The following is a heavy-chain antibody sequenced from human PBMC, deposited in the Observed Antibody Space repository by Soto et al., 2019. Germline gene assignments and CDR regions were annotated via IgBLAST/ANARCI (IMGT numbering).Heavy chain of an antibody. D-gene: IGHD3-9*01. CDR2: INHSGST. V-gene: IGHV4-34*01. J-gene: IGHJ4*02. Sequence: SETLSLTCAVYGGSFSGYYWSWIRQPPGKGLEWIGEINHSGSTNYNPSLKSRVTISVDTSKNQFSLKLSSVTAADTAVYYCARVDYDILTGYYYYFDYWGQGTLVTVSS. CDR1: GGSFSGYY. CDR3: ARVDYDILTGYYYYFDY.